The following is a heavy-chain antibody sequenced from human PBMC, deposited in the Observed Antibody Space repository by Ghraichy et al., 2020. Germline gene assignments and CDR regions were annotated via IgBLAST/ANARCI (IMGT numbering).Heavy chain of an antibody. CDR3: ARWTAESTFYDY. D-gene: IGHD2/OR15-2a*01. V-gene: IGHV1-2*02. CDR2: INPSNGGT. CDR1: GYTFVGYY. J-gene: IGHJ4*02. Sequence: ASVKVSCKASGYTFVGYYMHWVRQAPGQGLEWMGWINPSNGGTRYAQKFKGRVTMTRDTSISTVYMELSRLSSDDTAVFYCARWTAESTFYDYWGQGTRVTVSS.